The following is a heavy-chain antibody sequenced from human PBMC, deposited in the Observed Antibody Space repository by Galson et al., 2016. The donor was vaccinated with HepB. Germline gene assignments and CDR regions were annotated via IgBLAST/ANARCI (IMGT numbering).Heavy chain of an antibody. J-gene: IGHJ5*02. CDR2: INGGNGNT. Sequence: SVKVSCKASGYTFTNYAMHWVRQAPGQRPEWMGWINGGNGNTRYSQKFQDRVTITIDTSANTAYMGLSNLRSEDTAVYYCARRYCTTTSCYPYYLDPWGQGTLVTVSS. V-gene: IGHV1-3*01. D-gene: IGHD2-2*01. CDR1: GYTFTNYA. CDR3: ARRYCTTTSCYPYYLDP.